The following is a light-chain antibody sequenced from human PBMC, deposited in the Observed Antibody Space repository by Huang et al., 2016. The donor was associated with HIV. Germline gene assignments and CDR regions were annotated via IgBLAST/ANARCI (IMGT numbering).Light chain of an antibody. CDR1: QSISFS. CDR2: AAA. J-gene: IGKJ1*01. Sequence: DIQMTQSPSSLSASVGDRVTITCRASQSISFSLNWDQQKPGKAPKLLIYAAASLQSGVPSRFSGSGSGTDFTLTISSLQPEDFATYYCQQSYSAPQTFGQGTKVEIK. CDR3: QQSYSAPQT. V-gene: IGKV1-39*01.